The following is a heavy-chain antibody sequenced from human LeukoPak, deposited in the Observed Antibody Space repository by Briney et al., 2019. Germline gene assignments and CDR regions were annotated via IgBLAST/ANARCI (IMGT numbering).Heavy chain of an antibody. Sequence: GASVKVSCKASGYTFTGYYMHWVRQAPGQGLEWMGWINPNSGGTNYAQKFQGRVTMTRDTSISTVYMELSRLRSDDTAVYYCARASAGKGSGSYGNWFDPWGQGTLVTVSS. D-gene: IGHD3-10*01. CDR1: GYTFTGYY. V-gene: IGHV1-2*02. CDR2: INPNSGGT. J-gene: IGHJ5*02. CDR3: ARASAGKGSGSYGNWFDP.